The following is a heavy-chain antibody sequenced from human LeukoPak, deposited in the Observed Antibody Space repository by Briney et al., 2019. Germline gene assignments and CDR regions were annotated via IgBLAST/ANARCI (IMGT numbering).Heavy chain of an antibody. V-gene: IGHV3-23*01. D-gene: IGHD1-26*01. CDR2: ISAAGGAT. CDR3: VKDNSGRFYAEYFHY. Sequence: PGGSLRLSCAASGFTFSSYAMGWVRQAPGKGLEWVSVISAAGGATYNADSVKGRFTISRDNSKNTLYLQMNILRAEDTAVYYCVKDNSGRFYAEYFHYWGQGTLVTVSS. J-gene: IGHJ1*01. CDR1: GFTFSSYA.